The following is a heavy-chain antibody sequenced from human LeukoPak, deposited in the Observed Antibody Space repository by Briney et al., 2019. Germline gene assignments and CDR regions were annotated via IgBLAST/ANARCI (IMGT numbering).Heavy chain of an antibody. CDR1: GGSTSSYY. Sequence: SETLSLTCTVSGGSTSSYYWSWIRQPPGKGLEWIGYIYYSGSTNYNPSLKSRVTISVDTSKNQFSLKLSSVTAADTAVYYCARGYYYDSSGYYSPFDYWGQGTLVTVSS. D-gene: IGHD3-22*01. CDR3: ARGYYYDSSGYYSPFDY. J-gene: IGHJ4*02. CDR2: IYYSGST. V-gene: IGHV4-59*01.